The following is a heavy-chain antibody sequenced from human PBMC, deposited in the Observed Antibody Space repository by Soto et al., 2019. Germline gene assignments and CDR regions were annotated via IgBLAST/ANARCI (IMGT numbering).Heavy chain of an antibody. V-gene: IGHV3-33*03. J-gene: IGHJ1*01. CDR1: GLDFSTFG. Sequence: QVRLVESGGDVVQPGWSLRLSSEVSGLDFSTFGMHWVRQAPGKGLEWVAVIWADGSQTYYVDSVKGRFTVSRDNPKSTLYLQKTSLTDENTAKYFCVSIHNIPIWGQGTLVTVSS. CDR2: IWADGSQT. CDR3: VSIHNIPI. D-gene: IGHD1-1*01.